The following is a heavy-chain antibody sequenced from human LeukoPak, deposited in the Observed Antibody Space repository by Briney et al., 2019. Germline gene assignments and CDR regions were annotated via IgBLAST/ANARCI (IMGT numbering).Heavy chain of an antibody. J-gene: IGHJ5*02. CDR3: ARDSVQGSSSWLNWFDP. V-gene: IGHV3-11*01. CDR1: GFTFSDYY. CDR2: ISSSGSTI. Sequence: PGGSLRLSCAASGFTFSDYYMSWIRQAPGKGLEWVSYISSSGSTIYYADSVKGRFTISRDNAKNSLYLQMSSLRAEDTAVYYCARDSVQGSSSWLNWFDPWGQGTLVTVSS. D-gene: IGHD6-13*01.